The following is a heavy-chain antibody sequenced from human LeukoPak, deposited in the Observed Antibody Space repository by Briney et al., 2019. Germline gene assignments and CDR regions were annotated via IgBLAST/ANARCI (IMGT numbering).Heavy chain of an antibody. CDR1: GFTFSSYW. V-gene: IGHV3-7*01. Sequence: PGGSLRLSCAASGFTFSSYWMSWVRQAPGKGLEWVANIKQDGSEKYYVDSVKGRFTISRDNPKNTLYLEMNSLRVEDTAVYYCAKDLMRDRWFGESWGQGTLVTVSS. CDR3: AKDLMRDRWFGES. J-gene: IGHJ5*02. CDR2: IKQDGSEK. D-gene: IGHD3-10*01.